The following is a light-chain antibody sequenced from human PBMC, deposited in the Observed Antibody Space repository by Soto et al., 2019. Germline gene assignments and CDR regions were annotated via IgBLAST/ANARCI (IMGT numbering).Light chain of an antibody. J-gene: IGKJ1*01. V-gene: IGKV1-5*03. Sequence: DIQMTQSPSTLSASVGDRVTITCRASQSITTWLAWYQQTPGKAPKLLIYKATNLQTGVPSRFSGSGSGTEFSLTISSLQPDDFATYYCQQYETFSGTFGPGTKVEI. CDR1: QSITTW. CDR2: KAT. CDR3: QQYETFSGT.